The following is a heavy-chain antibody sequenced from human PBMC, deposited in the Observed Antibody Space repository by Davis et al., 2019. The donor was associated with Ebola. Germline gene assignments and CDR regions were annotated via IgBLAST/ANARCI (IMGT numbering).Heavy chain of an antibody. D-gene: IGHD3-3*01. CDR2: ISGSGGST. CDR1: GFTFSSYA. V-gene: IGHV3-23*01. CDR3: AKDKNYDFWSGYPHDAFDI. J-gene: IGHJ3*02. Sequence: GESLKISCAASGFTFSSYAMSWVRQAPGKGLEWASAISGSGGSTYYADSVEGRFTISRDNSKNTLYLQMNSLRAEDTAIYYCAKDKNYDFWSGYPHDAFDIWGQGTMVTVSS.